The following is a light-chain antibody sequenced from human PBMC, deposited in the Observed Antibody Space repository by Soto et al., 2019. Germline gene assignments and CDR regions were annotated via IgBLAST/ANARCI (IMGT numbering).Light chain of an antibody. V-gene: IGLV2-14*01. Sequence: QSALTQPASVSGSPGQPITISCTGTSSDVGANNYVSWYQHHPGKAPKLLIYEVSNRPSGVPYRFSGSKSANTASLTISGLQAEDEADYYCFSYAGSTTWVFGGGTKLTVL. J-gene: IGLJ3*02. CDR2: EVS. CDR3: FSYAGSTTWV. CDR1: SSDVGANNY.